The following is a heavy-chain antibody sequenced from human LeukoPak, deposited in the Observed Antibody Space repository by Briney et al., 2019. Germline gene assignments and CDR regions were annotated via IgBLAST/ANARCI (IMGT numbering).Heavy chain of an antibody. J-gene: IGHJ4*02. Sequence: PSETLSLTCTVSYGSISSGGYYWSWIRQHPGKGLEWIGYIYYSGSTYYNPSLKSRVTISGDTSKNQFSLKLSSVTAADTAVYYCARGYSSSHYYFDYWGQGTLVTVSS. CDR2: IYYSGST. D-gene: IGHD6-13*01. CDR1: YGSISSGGYY. V-gene: IGHV4-31*03. CDR3: ARGYSSSHYYFDY.